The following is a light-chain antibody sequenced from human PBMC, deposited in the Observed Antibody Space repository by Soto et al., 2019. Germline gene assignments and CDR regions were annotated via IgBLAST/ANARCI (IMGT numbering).Light chain of an antibody. V-gene: IGLV1-40*01. CDR1: SSNIGAGYD. Sequence: QAVVTQPPSVSGAPGQRVTISCTWSSSNIGAGYDVHWYQQLPGTAPKLLIYGNSNRPSGVPDRFSGSKSGTSASLAITGLQADDEADYYCQSYDSSLRGSVFGGGTQLTVL. CDR3: QSYDSSLRGSV. CDR2: GNS. J-gene: IGLJ2*01.